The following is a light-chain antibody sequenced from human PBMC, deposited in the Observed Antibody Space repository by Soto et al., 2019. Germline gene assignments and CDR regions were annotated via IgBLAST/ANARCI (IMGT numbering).Light chain of an antibody. V-gene: IGKV1-9*01. J-gene: IGKJ4*01. Sequence: QLTQSPSSLSASVGDRVTITCRASQGISSYLAWYQQKPGKVPKLLISAAPTLESGVPLRFSGGGFGTDFTLTISSLQPEDFETYYCQQLYRYPLSFGGGNKV. CDR1: QGISSY. CDR3: QQLYRYPLS. CDR2: AAP.